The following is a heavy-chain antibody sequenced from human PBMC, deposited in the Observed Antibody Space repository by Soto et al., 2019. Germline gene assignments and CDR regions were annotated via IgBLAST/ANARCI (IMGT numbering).Heavy chain of an antibody. V-gene: IGHV3-66*01. D-gene: IGHD6-13*01. CDR2: IYSGGTT. Sequence: EVKLVESGGGLVQPGGSLRLSCAASGFIVSSNYMSWVRQAPGKGLEWVSVIYSGGTTNYADSVKGRFTISRDNSKNTLYLQMNSLRAEDTAVYYCARGAYSSSWHFDDWGQGTLVTVSS. CDR3: ARGAYSSSWHFDD. CDR1: GFIVSSNY. J-gene: IGHJ4*02.